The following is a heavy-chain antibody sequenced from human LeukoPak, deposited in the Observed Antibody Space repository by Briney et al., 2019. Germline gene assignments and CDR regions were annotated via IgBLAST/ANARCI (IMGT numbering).Heavy chain of an antibody. CDR1: GGTFSSYA. CDR2: IIPIFGTA. V-gene: IGHV1-69*05. D-gene: IGHD3-3*01. Sequence: ASMKVSCRASGGTFSSYAISWVRQAPGQGLEWMGGIIPIFGTANYAQKFQGRVTITTDESTSTAYTELSSLRSEDTAVYYCARAYPVMEWPHHDAFDIWGQGTMVTVSS. CDR3: ARAYPVMEWPHHDAFDI. J-gene: IGHJ3*02.